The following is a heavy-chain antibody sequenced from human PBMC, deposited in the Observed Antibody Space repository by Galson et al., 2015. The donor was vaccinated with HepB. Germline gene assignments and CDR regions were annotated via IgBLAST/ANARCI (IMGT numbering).Heavy chain of an antibody. V-gene: IGHV1-69*04. Sequence: SVKVSCKASGGTFSRYAISWVRQAPGQGLEWMGRIIPILGIANYAQKFQGRVTITADKSTSTAYMELSSLRSEDTAVYYCARDQNYYYMDVWGKGTTVTVSS. CDR3: ARDQNYYYMDV. CDR1: GGTFSRYA. J-gene: IGHJ6*03. CDR2: IIPILGIA.